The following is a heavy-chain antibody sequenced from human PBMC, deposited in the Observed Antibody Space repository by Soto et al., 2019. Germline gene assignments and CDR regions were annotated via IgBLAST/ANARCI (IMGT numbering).Heavy chain of an antibody. CDR1: GFAFSNYG. V-gene: IGHV3-21*01. Sequence: GGSLRLSCTVSGFAFSNYGINWVRQAPGKGLEWVSSISKSDYTYYSDSVKGRFTISRDNAKNSVSLQMNTLRVEDTAVYYCAREDSIVIPAVSEFWGQATLVTVSS. D-gene: IGHD2-2*01. CDR3: AREDSIVIPAVSEF. J-gene: IGHJ4*02. CDR2: ISKSDYT.